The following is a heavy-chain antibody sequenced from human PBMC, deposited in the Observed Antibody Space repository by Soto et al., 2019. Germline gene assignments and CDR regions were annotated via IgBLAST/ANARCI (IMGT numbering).Heavy chain of an antibody. CDR1: GYTFTSYA. J-gene: IGHJ4*02. CDR3: ARAYTLAVTGPTFDY. V-gene: IGHV1-3*01. CDR2: INAGNGNT. D-gene: IGHD6-19*01. Sequence: ASVKVSCKASGYTFTSYAMHWVRQAPGQRLEWMGWINAGNGNTKYSQKSQGRVTITRDTSASTAYMELSSLRSEDTAVYYCARAYTLAVTGPTFDYWGQGTLVTVSS.